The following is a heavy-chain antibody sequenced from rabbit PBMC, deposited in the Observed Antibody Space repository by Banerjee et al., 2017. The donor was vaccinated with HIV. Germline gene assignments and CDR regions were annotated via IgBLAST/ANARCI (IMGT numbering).Heavy chain of an antibody. CDR2: INTNSGNT. V-gene: IGHV1S45*01. Sequence: QEQLVESGGGLVKPGASLTLTCKASGFSFSNGYVMCWVRQAPGKGLEWIACINTNSGNTVYASWAKGRFTISRTSSTTVTLQMTSLTAADTATYFCARSDGSFSAGGYPFKLWGQGTLVTVS. CDR1: GFSFSNGYV. D-gene: IGHD7-1*01. J-gene: IGHJ4*01. CDR3: ARSDGSFSAGGYPFKL.